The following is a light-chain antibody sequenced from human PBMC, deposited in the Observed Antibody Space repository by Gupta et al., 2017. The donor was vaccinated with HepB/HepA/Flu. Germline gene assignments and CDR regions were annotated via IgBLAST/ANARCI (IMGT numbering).Light chain of an antibody. CDR1: QSVSSSY. J-gene: IGKJ2*01. V-gene: IGKV3-20*01. Sequence: EIVLTQSPGTLSLSPGERATLSCRTSQSVSSSYLAWYQQKPGQAPRLLIYGASSRDTGISDRFSGSGYGTDFTLTISRREPEDFAVYYCQQYGSYPMYTFGQGTKLEIK. CDR2: GAS. CDR3: QQYGSYPMYT.